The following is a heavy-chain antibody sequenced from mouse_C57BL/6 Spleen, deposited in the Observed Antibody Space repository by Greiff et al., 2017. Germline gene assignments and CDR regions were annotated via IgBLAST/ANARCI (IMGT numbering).Heavy chain of an antibody. CDR2: IYPRSGNT. CDR3: ARSGTTVAYYFGY. CDR1: GYTFTSYG. D-gene: IGHD1-1*01. V-gene: IGHV1-81*01. Sequence: VQLQQSGAELARPGASVKLSCKASGYTFTSYGISWVKQRTGQCLEWIGEIYPRSGNTNYNDKFKGKATLTADKSSSTAYMELRSLTSEDSAVYFWARSGTTVAYYFGYWGQGTTLTVSS. J-gene: IGHJ2*01.